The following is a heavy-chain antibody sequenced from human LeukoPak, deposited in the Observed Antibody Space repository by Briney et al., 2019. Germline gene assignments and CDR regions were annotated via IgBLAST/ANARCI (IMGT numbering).Heavy chain of an antibody. CDR3: AREPYYYDSSGYYYETELDY. V-gene: IGHV3-74*01. D-gene: IGHD3-22*01. CDR2: INSDGSST. CDR1: GFTFSSYW. J-gene: IGHJ4*02. Sequence: GGSLRLSCAASGFTFSSYWMHWVRQAPGKGLVWVSRINSDGSSTSYADSVKGRFTISRDNAKNTLYLQMNSLRAEDTAVYYCAREPYYYDSSGYYYETELDYWGQGTLVTVSS.